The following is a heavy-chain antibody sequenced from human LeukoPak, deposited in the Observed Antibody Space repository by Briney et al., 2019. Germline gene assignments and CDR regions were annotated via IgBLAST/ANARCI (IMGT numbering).Heavy chain of an antibody. J-gene: IGHJ4*02. CDR2: INPSGGST. Sequence: ASVKVSCKASGYTFTSYYMHWVRQAPGQGLEWMGIINPSGGSTSYAQKFQGRVTMTRDTSTSTVYMELSSLRSEDTAVYYCARGVGYYDSSGYYQEAFDYWGQGTLVTVSS. CDR1: GYTFTSYY. V-gene: IGHV1-46*01. D-gene: IGHD3-22*01. CDR3: ARGVGYYDSSGYYQEAFDY.